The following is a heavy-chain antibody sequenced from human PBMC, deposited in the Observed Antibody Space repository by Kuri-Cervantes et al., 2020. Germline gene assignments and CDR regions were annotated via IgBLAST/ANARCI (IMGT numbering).Heavy chain of an antibody. CDR3: ARRGKGGTAMVDY. CDR1: GYIFTQYS. J-gene: IGHJ4*02. CDR2: IYADDFDI. D-gene: IGHD5-18*01. V-gene: IGHV5-51*01. Sequence: GGSLRLSCKASGYIFTQYSIAWVRQMPGKGLECMGIIYADDFDITYSPSFQGQVTISADKSISTAYLQWSSLKASDTAMYYCARRGKGGTAMVDYWGQGTLVTVSS.